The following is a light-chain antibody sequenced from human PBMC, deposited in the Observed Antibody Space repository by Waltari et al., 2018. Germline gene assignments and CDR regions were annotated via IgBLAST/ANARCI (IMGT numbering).Light chain of an antibody. V-gene: IGKV3-20*01. CDR3: QHYVSLPAT. Sequence: QSPGTLSLSPGERATLSCRASQSVTRSLAWYQQKPGQAPRLLIYGASSRATGIPDRFSGGGSGTDFSLTISRLEPEDFAMYYCQHYVSLPATFGQGTKV. CDR2: GAS. CDR1: QSVTRS. J-gene: IGKJ1*01.